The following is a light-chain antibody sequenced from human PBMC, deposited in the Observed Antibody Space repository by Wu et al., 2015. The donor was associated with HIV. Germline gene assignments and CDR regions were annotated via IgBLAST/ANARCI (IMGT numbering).Light chain of an antibody. Sequence: ETVMTQSPVTLSVSPGEGATLSCRASQSVGGNLAWYQQKPGQAPRLLIFGASARATGIPARFSGSGSGTEFTLTISSLQSEDFAVYYCHQYNTWPRGTFGQGTKVEIK. J-gene: IGKJ1*01. V-gene: IGKV3-15*01. CDR1: QSVGGN. CDR2: GAS. CDR3: HQYNTWPRGT.